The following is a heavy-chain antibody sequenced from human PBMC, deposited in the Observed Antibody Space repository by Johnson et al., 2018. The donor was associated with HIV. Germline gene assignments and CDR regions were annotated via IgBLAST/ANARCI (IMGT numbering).Heavy chain of an antibody. CDR3: TTFGYSSGWYANAFDI. CDR2: ISYDGSNK. D-gene: IGHD6-19*01. Sequence: QVQLVESGGGVVQPGGSLRLSCAASGFTFSSYAMHWVRQAPGKGLEWVAVISYDGSNKYYADSVKGRFTISRDNSKNTLYLQMNSMKTEDTAVYYCTTFGYSSGWYANAFDIWGQGTMVTVSS. J-gene: IGHJ3*02. CDR1: GFTFSSYA. V-gene: IGHV3-30*04.